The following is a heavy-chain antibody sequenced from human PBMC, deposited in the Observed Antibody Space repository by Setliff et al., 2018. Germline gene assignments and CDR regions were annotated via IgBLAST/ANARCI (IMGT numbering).Heavy chain of an antibody. V-gene: IGHV4-34*01. J-gene: IGHJ4*02. Sequence: SETLSLTCAVYGVPLSGHYWTWVRQTPGKGLEWIGEVHHSGTTNYNPSLKSRATISIDTSNNQFSLKVTSVTAADTGIYYCARGRNVAARLLDSWGQGARVTVSS. D-gene: IGHD6-6*01. CDR3: ARGRNVAARLLDS. CDR2: VHHSGTT. CDR1: GVPLSGHY.